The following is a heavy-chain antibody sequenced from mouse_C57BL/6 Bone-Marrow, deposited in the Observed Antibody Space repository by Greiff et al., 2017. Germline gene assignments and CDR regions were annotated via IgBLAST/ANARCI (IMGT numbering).Heavy chain of an antibody. Sequence: EVKLMESGAELVRPGASVKLSCTASGFNIKDDYMHWVKQRPEQGLEWIGWIDPENGDTEYASKFQGKATIPADTSSNTAYLQLSSLTSEDTAVYYCTAVVHYWGQGTTLTVSS. D-gene: IGHD1-1*01. CDR3: TAVVHY. V-gene: IGHV14-4*01. J-gene: IGHJ2*01. CDR1: GFNIKDDY. CDR2: IDPENGDT.